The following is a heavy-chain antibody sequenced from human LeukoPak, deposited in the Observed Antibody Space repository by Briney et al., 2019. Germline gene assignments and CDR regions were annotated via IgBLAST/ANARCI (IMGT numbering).Heavy chain of an antibody. D-gene: IGHD3-3*01. V-gene: IGHV3-53*01. Sequence: GGSLRLSCAASGFTVSSNYMSWVRQAPGKGLEWVSVIYSGGSTYYADSVKGRFTISRDNSKNTLYLQMNSLRAEDTAVYYCARWENYDFWSGYYSMDVWGKGTTVTVSS. CDR2: IYSGGST. J-gene: IGHJ6*03. CDR1: GFTVSSNY. CDR3: ARWENYDFWSGYYSMDV.